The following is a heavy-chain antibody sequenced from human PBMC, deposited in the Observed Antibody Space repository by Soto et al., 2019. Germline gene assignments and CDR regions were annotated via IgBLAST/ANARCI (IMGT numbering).Heavy chain of an antibody. J-gene: IGHJ4*02. V-gene: IGHV1-69*12. D-gene: IGHD2-15*01. CDR1: GGTFSSYA. CDR3: ARERYCSGGSCYSPDFDY. CDR2: IIPIFGTA. Sequence: QVQLVQSGAEVKKPGSSVKVSCKASGGTFSSYAISWVLQAPGQGLEWMGGIIPIFGTANYAQKFQGRVTITADESTSTAYMELSSLRSEDTAVYYCARERYCSGGSCYSPDFDYWGQGTLVTVSS.